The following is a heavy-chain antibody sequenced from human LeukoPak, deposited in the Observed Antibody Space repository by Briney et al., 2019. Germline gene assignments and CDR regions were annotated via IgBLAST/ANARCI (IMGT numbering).Heavy chain of an antibody. V-gene: IGHV3-23*01. D-gene: IGHD3-3*01. J-gene: IGHJ4*02. Sequence: PGGSLRLSCAASGFTFSSYSMSWVRQAPGKGLEWVSAISGSGGSTYYADSVKGRFTISRDNSKNTLYLQMNSLRAEDTAVYYCAKGPPWSGYYQYFDYWGQGTLVTVSS. CDR2: ISGSGGST. CDR3: AKGPPWSGYYQYFDY. CDR1: GFTFSSYS.